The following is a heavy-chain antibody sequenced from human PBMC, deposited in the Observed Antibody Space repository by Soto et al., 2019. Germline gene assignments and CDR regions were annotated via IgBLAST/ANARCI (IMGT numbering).Heavy chain of an antibody. CDR1: GGSFSGYY. Sequence: TLSLTCAVYGGSFSGYYWSWIRQPPGKGLEWIGEINHSGSTNYNPSLKSRVTISVDTSKNQFSLKLSSVTAADTAVYYCAREYGDYVYNYWGQGTLVTVSS. D-gene: IGHD4-17*01. J-gene: IGHJ4*02. CDR3: AREYGDYVYNY. V-gene: IGHV4-34*01. CDR2: INHSGST.